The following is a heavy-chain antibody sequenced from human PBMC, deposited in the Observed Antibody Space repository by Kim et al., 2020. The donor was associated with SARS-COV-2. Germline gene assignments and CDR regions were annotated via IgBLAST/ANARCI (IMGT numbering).Heavy chain of an antibody. CDR1: GFTFSSYA. J-gene: IGHJ4*02. D-gene: IGHD3-10*01. Sequence: GGSLRLSCAASGFTFSSYAMSWVRQAPGKGLEWVSAISGSGGSTYSADSVKGRFTISRENSKNTLYLQMNSLRAEDTAIYYCPKERYGSGNDDYWGQGTLVTVSS. CDR3: PKERYGSGNDDY. V-gene: IGHV3-23*01. CDR2: ISGSGGST.